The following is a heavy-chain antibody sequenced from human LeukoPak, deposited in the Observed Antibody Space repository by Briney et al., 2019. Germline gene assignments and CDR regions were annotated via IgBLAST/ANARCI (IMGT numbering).Heavy chain of an antibody. CDR1: GFTFSSYG. CDR2: ISYDGSNK. V-gene: IGHV3-30*18. J-gene: IGHJ4*02. Sequence: PGGSLRLSCAASGFTFSSYGMHWVRQAPGKGLEWVAVISYDGSNKYYADSVKGRFTISRDNSKNTLYLQMNSLRAEDTAVYYCAKERCGGDCYQDYWGQGTLVTDSS. CDR3: AKERCGGDCYQDY. D-gene: IGHD2-21*02.